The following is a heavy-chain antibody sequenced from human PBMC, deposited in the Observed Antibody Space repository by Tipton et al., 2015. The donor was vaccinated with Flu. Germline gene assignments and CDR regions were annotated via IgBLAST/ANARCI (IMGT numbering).Heavy chain of an antibody. CDR1: GFTFRNFD. Sequence: SLRLSCVGSGFTFRNFDMTWVRQAPGKGLEWVSDISGSGGSIYYADFARGRFTVSRDNSRNILYLEMDSLRVDDTAVYHCAKDRRYYFETSGPEPFDFWGQGTLVTVSS. CDR2: ISGSGGSI. D-gene: IGHD3-9*01. J-gene: IGHJ4*02. V-gene: IGHV3-23*01. CDR3: AKDRRYYFETSGPEPFDF.